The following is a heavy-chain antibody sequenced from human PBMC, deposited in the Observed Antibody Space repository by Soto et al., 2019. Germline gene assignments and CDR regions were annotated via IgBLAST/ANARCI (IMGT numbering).Heavy chain of an antibody. D-gene: IGHD5-12*01. CDR2: IYYSGST. CDR3: ARDPVDGYAFFDY. CDR1: GGSISSYY. Sequence: SETLSLTCTVSGGSISSYYWSWIRQPPGKGLEWIGYIYYSGSTNYNPSLKSRVTISVDTSKNQFSLKLSSVTAADTAVYWCARDPVDGYAFFDYWGQGALVTVSS. J-gene: IGHJ4*02. V-gene: IGHV4-59*01.